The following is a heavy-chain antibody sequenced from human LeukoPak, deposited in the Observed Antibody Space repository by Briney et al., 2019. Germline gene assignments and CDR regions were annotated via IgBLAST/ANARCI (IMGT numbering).Heavy chain of an antibody. V-gene: IGHV4-59*01. CDR1: GGSITNYY. CDR3: ARVGDWNDLVY. D-gene: IGHD1-1*01. Sequence: KPSETLSLTCTVSGGSITNYYWSWIRQPPGKGLEWIGYILYSGTTTNYNPSLKSRVTISVDTSKNQFSLKLSSVTAADTAVYYCARVGDWNDLVYWGQGTLVTVSS. J-gene: IGHJ4*02. CDR2: ILYSGTTT.